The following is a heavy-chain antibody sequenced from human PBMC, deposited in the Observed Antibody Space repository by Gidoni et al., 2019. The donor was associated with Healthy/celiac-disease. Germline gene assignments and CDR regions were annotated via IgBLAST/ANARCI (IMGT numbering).Heavy chain of an antibody. V-gene: IGHV1-3*01. Sequence: QDQLVQSRAEAKKPRASVKVSSTDSGYTFTSYAMHWVRQAPGQRLEWMGLSNAGNGNTKYSQKLQGRITITGDTSASTSYMQLSSLRSEDTAVYYCAKDKDSSGQNCFDPWGQGTLVTVSS. CDR2: SNAGNGNT. CDR1: GYTFTSYA. D-gene: IGHD3-22*01. CDR3: AKDKDSSGQNCFDP. J-gene: IGHJ5*02.